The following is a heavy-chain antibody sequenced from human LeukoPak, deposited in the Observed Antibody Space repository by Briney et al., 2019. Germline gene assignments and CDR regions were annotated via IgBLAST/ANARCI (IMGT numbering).Heavy chain of an antibody. Sequence: GRSLRLSCAASGFTFSSYGMHWVRQAPGKGLEWVAVIWYDGSNKYYADSVKGRFTISRDNSKNTLYLQMNSLRAEDTAVYYCARDRGYSYGYVPPNYMDVWGKGTTVTVSS. CDR1: GFTFSSYG. D-gene: IGHD5-18*01. CDR3: ARDRGYSYGYVPPNYMDV. J-gene: IGHJ6*03. V-gene: IGHV3-33*01. CDR2: IWYDGSNK.